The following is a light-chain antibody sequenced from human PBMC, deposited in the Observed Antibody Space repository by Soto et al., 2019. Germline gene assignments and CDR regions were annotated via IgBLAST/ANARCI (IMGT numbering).Light chain of an antibody. V-gene: IGLV1-40*01. CDR1: SSNIGAGYA. Sequence: QSVLTQPPSVSGAPGQRVTISCTGSSSNIGAGYAVHWYQQFPGIAPKLLIYDNTNRPSGVPDRFSGSKSGNTASLTISGLQAEDEADYYCSSYTSSNSWVFGVGTKLTVL. CDR2: DNT. CDR3: SSYTSSNSWV. J-gene: IGLJ3*02.